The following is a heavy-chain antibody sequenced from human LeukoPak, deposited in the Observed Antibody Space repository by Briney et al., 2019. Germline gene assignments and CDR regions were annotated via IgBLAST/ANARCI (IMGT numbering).Heavy chain of an antibody. CDR2: IDPSDSYT. CDR3: ARQHSSGWEYYFDY. D-gene: IGHD6-19*01. Sequence: GESMKISCKGSGYSFTSYWISWVRQMLGKGLVWMGRIDPSDSYTNYSPSFQGHVTISADKSISTAYLQWSSLKASDTAMYYCARQHSSGWEYYFDYWGQGTLVTVSS. J-gene: IGHJ4*02. V-gene: IGHV5-10-1*01. CDR1: GYSFTSYW.